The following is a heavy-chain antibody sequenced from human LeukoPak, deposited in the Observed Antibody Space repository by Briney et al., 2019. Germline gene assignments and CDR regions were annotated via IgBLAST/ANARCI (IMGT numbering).Heavy chain of an antibody. CDR2: INPSGGST. CDR3: ARDLGGSGYYFDY. V-gene: IGHV1-46*01. J-gene: IGHJ4*02. Sequence: ASVTVSCKASGYTFTSYYMHWAGPAPGQGLEGMGIINPSGGSTSYAQKFQGRVTMTRDTSTSTVYMELSSLRSEDTAVYYCARDLGGSGYYFDYWGQGTLVTVSS. CDR1: GYTFTSYY. D-gene: IGHD3-22*01.